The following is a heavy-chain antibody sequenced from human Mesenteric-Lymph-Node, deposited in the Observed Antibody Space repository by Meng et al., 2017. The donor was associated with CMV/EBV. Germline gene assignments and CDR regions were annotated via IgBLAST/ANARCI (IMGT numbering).Heavy chain of an antibody. J-gene: IGHJ4*02. CDR1: GASISSSSYY. D-gene: IGHD3-16*01. CDR2: IYYSGST. CDR3: ASLRPEWGMLYY. Sequence: GASISSSSYYWSWVRQHPGKGLEWIGYIYYSGSTNYNPSLKSRVTISVDTSNNQFSLKLSSVTAADTAVYYCASLRPEWGMLYYWGQGTLVTVSS. V-gene: IGHV4-31*02.